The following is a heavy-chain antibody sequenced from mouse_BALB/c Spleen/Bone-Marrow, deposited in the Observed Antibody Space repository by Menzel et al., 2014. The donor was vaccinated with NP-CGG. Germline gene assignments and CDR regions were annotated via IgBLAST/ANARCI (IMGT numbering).Heavy chain of an antibody. CDR2: IWVGGST. J-gene: IGHJ1*01. Sequence: VKLMESGPGLVAPSQSLSITCTVSGFSLTSYGVHWVRQPPGKGLEWLGVIWVGGSTNYNSALMSRLSISKDNSKSQVFLKMNSLQTDDTAMYYCARDWDWYFDVWGAGTTVTVSS. D-gene: IGHD4-1*01. V-gene: IGHV2-9*02. CDR3: ARDWDWYFDV. CDR1: GFSLTSYG.